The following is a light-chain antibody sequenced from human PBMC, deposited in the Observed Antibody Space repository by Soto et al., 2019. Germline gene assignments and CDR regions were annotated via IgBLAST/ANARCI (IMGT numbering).Light chain of an antibody. CDR3: QQYNNWPPIT. V-gene: IGKV3-15*01. J-gene: IGKJ5*01. CDR2: GAS. Sequence: ELLMTPSPSTLSVSTGERATLSCRASQSVSSNLAWYQQKPGQAPRLLIYGASTRATGIPARFSGSGSGTEFTLTISSLQSEDFAVYYCQQYNNWPPITFGQGTRLEIK. CDR1: QSVSSN.